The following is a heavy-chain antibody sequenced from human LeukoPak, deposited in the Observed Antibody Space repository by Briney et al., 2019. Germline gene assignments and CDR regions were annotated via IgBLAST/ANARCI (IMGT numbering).Heavy chain of an antibody. V-gene: IGHV4-39*01. CDR1: GGSISSSSYY. J-gene: IGHJ4*02. CDR3: ARARAWELGHFDY. D-gene: IGHD1-26*01. CDR2: IYYSGST. Sequence: SETLSLTCTVPGGSISSSSYYWGWIRQPPGKGLEWIGSIYYSGSTYYNPSLKSRVTISVDTSKNQFSLKLSSVTAADTAVYYCARARAWELGHFDYWGQGPLVTVSS.